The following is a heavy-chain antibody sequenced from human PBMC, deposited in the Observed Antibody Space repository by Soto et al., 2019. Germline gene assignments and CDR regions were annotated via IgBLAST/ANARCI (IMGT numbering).Heavy chain of an antibody. CDR3: ARDRYYDFWSGYWGPLGY. CDR2: IKQDGSEK. J-gene: IGHJ4*02. Sequence: GGSLRLSCAASGFTFSSYWMSWVRQAPGKGLEWVANIKQDGSEKYYVDSVKGRFTISRDNAKNSLYLQMNSLRAEDTAVYYCARDRYYDFWSGYWGPLGYWGQGTLVTVSS. D-gene: IGHD3-3*01. V-gene: IGHV3-7*01. CDR1: GFTFSSYW.